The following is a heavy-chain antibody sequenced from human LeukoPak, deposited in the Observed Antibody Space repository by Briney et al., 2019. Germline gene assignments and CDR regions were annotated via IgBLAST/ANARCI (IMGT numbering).Heavy chain of an antibody. CDR3: AKLEGSAATSSD. D-gene: IGHD6-13*01. CDR1: GYTFTDYY. Sequence: ASVKVSCKASGYTFTDYYIHWLRQAPGQGLAWVGRISPNGGGTIYAQKFQGRVTVTRDTSITTAYMELNRLTSDDTAVYFCAKLEGSAATSSDWGQGTLVTVSS. J-gene: IGHJ4*02. CDR2: ISPNGGGT. V-gene: IGHV1-2*06.